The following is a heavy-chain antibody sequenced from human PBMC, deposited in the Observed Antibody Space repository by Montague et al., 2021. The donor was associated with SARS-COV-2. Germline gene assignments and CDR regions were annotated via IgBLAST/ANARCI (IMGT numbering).Heavy chain of an antibody. CDR3: SKASRGYGGDFDS. J-gene: IGHJ4*02. Sequence: SETLSLTCSVSGDSVNRNYWSWVRQPPGKGLEWLGYIFYSGSTYNPPPNSRGTMSHDTSQNHLSLNLISVTAADTAAFYCSKASRGYGGDFDSWGQGTLVIVSS. CDR2: IFYSGST. V-gene: IGHV4-59*02. D-gene: IGHD4-23*01. CDR1: GDSVNRNY.